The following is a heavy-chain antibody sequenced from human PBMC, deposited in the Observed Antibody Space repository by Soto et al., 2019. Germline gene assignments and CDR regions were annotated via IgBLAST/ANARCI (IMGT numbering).Heavy chain of an antibody. CDR2: ISGSGGTT. V-gene: IGHV3-23*01. J-gene: IGHJ6*02. D-gene: IGHD6-13*01. CDR3: ATGGSSWLANYYYFYGMDV. Sequence: GGSLRLSCVASGFTFENYAMSWVRQAPGKGLEWVSAISGSGGTTYYSDSVKGRFTTSRDNSKNTLYLQMNSLRAEDTAVYYCATGGSSWLANYYYFYGMDVWGQGTTVTVSS. CDR1: GFTFENYA.